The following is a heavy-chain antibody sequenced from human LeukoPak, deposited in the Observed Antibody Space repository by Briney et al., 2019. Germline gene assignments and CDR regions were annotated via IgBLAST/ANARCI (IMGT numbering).Heavy chain of an antibody. V-gene: IGHV3-7*01. CDR1: GFTFSSYS. D-gene: IGHD2-2*01. J-gene: IGHJ4*02. CDR3: ARAVVVPAAIPFDY. Sequence: GSLRLSCAGSGFTFSSYSMHWVRQAPGKGLEWVANIKQDGSEKYYVDSVKGRFTISRDNAKNSLYLQMNSLRAEDTAVYYCARAVVVPAAIPFDYWGQGTLVTVSS. CDR2: IKQDGSEK.